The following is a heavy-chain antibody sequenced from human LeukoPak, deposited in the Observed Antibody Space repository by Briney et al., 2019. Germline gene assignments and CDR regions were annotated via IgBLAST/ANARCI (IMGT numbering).Heavy chain of an antibody. D-gene: IGHD3-10*01. J-gene: IGHJ4*02. Sequence: SVKVSCKASGGTFISYAISWVRQAPGQGLKWMGGIIPIFGTANYAQKFQGRVTITADESTSTAYMELSSLRSEDTAVYYCARDLSLGSGSYRYWGQGTLVTVSS. CDR3: ARDLSLGSGSYRY. CDR2: IIPIFGTA. CDR1: GGTFISYA. V-gene: IGHV1-69*13.